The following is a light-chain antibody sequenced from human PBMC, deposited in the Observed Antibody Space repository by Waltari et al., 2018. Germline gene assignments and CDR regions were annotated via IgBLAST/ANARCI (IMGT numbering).Light chain of an antibody. J-gene: IGLJ3*02. Sequence: QTVLTQPPSVSGTPGQRVTISCSGSSFNIGGNYVYWFQQLPGTAPKLLIYRNERRPSGVPDRISGSKCGTAASLAISGRRSEDEAHYYCAAWDDSLSASLFGGGTKLTVL. CDR1: SFNIGGNY. CDR3: AAWDDSLSASL. CDR2: RNE. V-gene: IGLV1-47*01.